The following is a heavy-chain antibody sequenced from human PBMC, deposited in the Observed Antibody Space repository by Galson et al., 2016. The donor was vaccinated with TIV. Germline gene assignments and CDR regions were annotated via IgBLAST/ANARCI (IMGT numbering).Heavy chain of an antibody. CDR3: AKSPAYYYASSGYYRTGDYYFDY. Sequence: SLRLSCAASGFTFSTFAMSWVHQAPGKGLEWVSGISGSGDSTNYADSVKGRFTISRDNSKNTLYLLMNSLRADDTAVYYCAKSPAYYYASSGYYRTGDYYFDYWGQGTLVTVSS. D-gene: IGHD3-22*01. V-gene: IGHV3-23*01. J-gene: IGHJ4*02. CDR1: GFTFSTFA. CDR2: ISGSGDST.